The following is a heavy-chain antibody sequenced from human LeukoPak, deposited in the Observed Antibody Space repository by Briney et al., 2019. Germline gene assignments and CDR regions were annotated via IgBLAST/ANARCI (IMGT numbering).Heavy chain of an antibody. CDR1: GGSISSYY. CDR3: ARDVPAANDYGMDV. CDR2: IYYSGST. J-gene: IGHJ6*02. D-gene: IGHD2-2*01. V-gene: IGHV4-59*01. Sequence: PSETLSLTCTVSGGSISSYYWSWIRQPPGKGQEWIGYIYYSGSTNYNPSLKSRVTISVDTSKNQFSLKLSSVTAADTAVYYCARDVPAANDYGMDVWGRGTTVAVSS.